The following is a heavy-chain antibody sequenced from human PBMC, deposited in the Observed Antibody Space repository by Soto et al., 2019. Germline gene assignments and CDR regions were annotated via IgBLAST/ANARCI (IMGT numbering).Heavy chain of an antibody. CDR2: IYYSGRT. V-gene: IGHV4-59*01. D-gene: IGHD3-22*01. CDR1: GGSISSYY. J-gene: IGHJ4*02. CDR3: ARVWSMDYYDSSGEYYFDY. Sequence: SETLSLTCTVSGGSISSYYWSWIRQPPGKGLEWIGYIYYSGRTNYNPSLKSRVTISVDTSKNQFSLKLSSVTAADTAVYYCARVWSMDYYDSSGEYYFDYWGQGTLVTVS.